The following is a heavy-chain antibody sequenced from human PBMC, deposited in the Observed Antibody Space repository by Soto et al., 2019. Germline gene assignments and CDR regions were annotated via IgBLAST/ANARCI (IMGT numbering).Heavy chain of an antibody. J-gene: IGHJ4*02. CDR1: GDTFTTYA. CDR3: ARLGLSGSYYFEREDY. V-gene: IGHV1-3*05. D-gene: IGHD1-26*01. Sequence: QVQLVQSGAEEKKPGASVKVSCKASGDTFTTYAMHWVRQAPGQRLEWMGWINAGNGNTKYSQKFQGRVTITRDASASTASMELSSLGSEDTAVDYCARLGLSGSYYFEREDYWGQATVVTVSS. CDR2: INAGNGNT.